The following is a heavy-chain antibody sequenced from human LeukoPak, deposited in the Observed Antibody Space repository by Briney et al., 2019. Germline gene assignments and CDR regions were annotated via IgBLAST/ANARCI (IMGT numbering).Heavy chain of an antibody. CDR1: GSTFSGYG. D-gene: IGHD1-26*01. J-gene: IGHJ1*01. CDR2: IYVYSGNT. V-gene: IGHV1-18*01. Sequence: GASVKVSCKASGSTFSGYGVSWVRQAPGQGPEWMGWIYVYSGNTRISQKFQGRVTLTADTSTSTAYMELKSLRSDDTAVYFCARGAVVGAPFQHWGQGTLVIVS. CDR3: ARGAVVGAPFQH.